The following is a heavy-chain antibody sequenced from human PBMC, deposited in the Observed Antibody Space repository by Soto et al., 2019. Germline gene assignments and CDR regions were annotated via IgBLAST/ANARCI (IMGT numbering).Heavy chain of an antibody. Sequence: EVQLLESGGGLVQPGGSLRLSCAASGFTFGGFAMNWVRQPPGKGLEWVSSVDYTGSYTSYAASVKGRFTISRDNSKNMVYLERNNLRAEDTARYYCTKRSGGFSEFGYWGQGTLVIVSS. CDR2: VDYTGSYT. V-gene: IGHV3-23*05. J-gene: IGHJ4*02. CDR3: TKRSGGFSEFGY. CDR1: GFTFGGFA. D-gene: IGHD5-12*01.